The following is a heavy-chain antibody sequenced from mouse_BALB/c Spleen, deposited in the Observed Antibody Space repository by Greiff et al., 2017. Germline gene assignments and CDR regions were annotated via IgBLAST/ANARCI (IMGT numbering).Heavy chain of an antibody. CDR3: TKGDGGGLYYYAMDY. CDR1: GYTFTDYE. Sequence: QVQLKQSGAELVRPGASVTLSCKASGYTFTDYEMHWVKQTPVHGLEWIGAIDPETGGTAYNQKFKGKATLTADKSSSTAYMELRSLTSEDSAVYYCTKGDGGGLYYYAMDYWGQGTSVTVSS. CDR2: IDPETGGT. V-gene: IGHV1-15*01. D-gene: IGHD6-5*01. J-gene: IGHJ4*01.